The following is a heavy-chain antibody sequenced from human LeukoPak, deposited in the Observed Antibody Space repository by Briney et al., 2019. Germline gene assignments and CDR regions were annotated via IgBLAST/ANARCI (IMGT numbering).Heavy chain of an antibody. CDR2: LSGSGGGT. D-gene: IGHD6-13*01. V-gene: IGHV3-23*01. J-gene: IGHJ4*02. CDR1: VFTFSSYN. Sequence: GSPRLSCAASVFTFSSYNMRCVRQAPGKRLGSVSGLSGSGGGTYYTDSVKGRFTISRGNSKNTLYLQLNSLRAEDTAVYYCARAGYTSAWYYFEYWGQGTLVTVSS. CDR3: ARAGYTSAWYYFEY.